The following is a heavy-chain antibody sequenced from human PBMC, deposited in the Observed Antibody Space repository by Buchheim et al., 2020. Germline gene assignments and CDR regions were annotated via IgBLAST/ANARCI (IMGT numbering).Heavy chain of an antibody. CDR3: AKDLTMVRGVISKYYYGMDV. J-gene: IGHJ6*02. V-gene: IGHV3-23*01. CDR2: ISGTAGTK. Sequence: EVQLLESGGGLVQPGGSLRLSCVASGFTFSTYGMNWVRQVPGKGLEWVSSISGTAGTKHYADSVKGRSTNSRDNSKSTLYLQMNNVRAEDTAVYYCAKDLTMVRGVISKYYYGMDVWGQGTT. CDR1: GFTFSTYG. D-gene: IGHD3-10*01.